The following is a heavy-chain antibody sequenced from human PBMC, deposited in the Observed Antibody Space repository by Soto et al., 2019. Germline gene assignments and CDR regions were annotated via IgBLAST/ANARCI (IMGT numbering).Heavy chain of an antibody. CDR2: IDPSDSYT. Sequence: GESLKISCKGSGYSFTSYWISWVRQMPGKGLEWMGRIDPSDSYTNYSPSFQGHVTISADKSISTAYLQWSSLKASDTAMYYCARLVGDYYDSSGTHYGMDVWGQGTTVTVSS. J-gene: IGHJ6*02. CDR1: GYSFTSYW. D-gene: IGHD3-22*01. CDR3: ARLVGDYYDSSGTHYGMDV. V-gene: IGHV5-10-1*01.